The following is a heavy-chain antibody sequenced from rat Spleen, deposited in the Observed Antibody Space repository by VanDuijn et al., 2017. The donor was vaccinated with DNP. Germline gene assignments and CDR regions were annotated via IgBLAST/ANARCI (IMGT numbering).Heavy chain of an antibody. Sequence: EVQLVESGGGLVQPGGSLKLSCAASGFTFSDYYMAWVRQAPTRGLEWVAYITYDGSSTYYGDSVKGRFTISRDNAKSTLYLQMNSLRSEDMATYYCARQGPAITTRYFDYWGQGVMVTVSS. V-gene: IGHV5-22*01. CDR1: GFTFSDYY. D-gene: IGHD1-4*01. CDR2: ITYDGSST. CDR3: ARQGPAITTRYFDY. J-gene: IGHJ2*01.